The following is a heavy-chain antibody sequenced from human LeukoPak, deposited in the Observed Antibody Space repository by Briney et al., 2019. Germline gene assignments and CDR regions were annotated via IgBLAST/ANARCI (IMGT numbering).Heavy chain of an antibody. D-gene: IGHD3-3*01. CDR1: GFTFSSYA. V-gene: IGHV3-23*01. CDR3: AKDLASTIFGVVIY. Sequence: GGSLRLSCAASGFTFSSYAMSWVRQAPGKGLEWVSAISGSGGSTYYADSVKGRFTISRDNSKDTLYLQMNSLRAEDTAVYYCAKDLASTIFGVVIYWGQGTLVTVSS. J-gene: IGHJ4*02. CDR2: ISGSGGST.